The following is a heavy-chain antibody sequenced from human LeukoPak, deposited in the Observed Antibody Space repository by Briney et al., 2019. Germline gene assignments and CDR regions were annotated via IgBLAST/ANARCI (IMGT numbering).Heavy chain of an antibody. CDR3: AKGGIAVAGGYYYYYYMDV. J-gene: IGHJ6*03. CDR1: GFTFSNHG. D-gene: IGHD6-19*01. Sequence: GGTLRLSCAASGFTFSNHGMNWVRQAPGKGLEWVSGISPSGDITYYADSVKGRFTISRDNSKNTLYLQMNSLRAEDTAVYYCAKGGIAVAGGYYYYYYMDVWGKGTTVTISS. CDR2: ISPSGDIT. V-gene: IGHV3-23*01.